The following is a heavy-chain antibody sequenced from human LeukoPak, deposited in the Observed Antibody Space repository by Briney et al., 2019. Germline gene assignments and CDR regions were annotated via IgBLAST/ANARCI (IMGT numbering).Heavy chain of an antibody. V-gene: IGHV3-30*04. J-gene: IGHJ4*02. CDR3: ARRGYSSSWDIPDF. CDR2: ISYDGSNK. D-gene: IGHD6-13*01. CDR1: GFTFSSYA. Sequence: GGSLRLSCAASGFTFSSYAMHWVRQAPGKGLEWVAVISYDGSNKYYADSVKGRFTISRDNAKNSLSLQMYSLRAEDTAVYYCARRGYSSSWDIPDFWGQGTLVTVSS.